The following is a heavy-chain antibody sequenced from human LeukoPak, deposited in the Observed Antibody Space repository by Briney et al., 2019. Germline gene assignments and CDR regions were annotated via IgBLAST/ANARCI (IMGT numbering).Heavy chain of an antibody. V-gene: IGHV3-23*01. D-gene: IGHD6-19*01. J-gene: IGHJ4*02. CDR2: ISGYSGNT. Sequence: GGSLRLSCAASGFTFSSYAMSWVRQAPGKGLEWVSTISGYSGNTYYADSVKGRFTTSRDISKNTLYLQMNSLRAEDTALYYCAKVSSGCPDYWGQGTLVTVSS. CDR3: AKVSSGCPDY. CDR1: GFTFSSYA.